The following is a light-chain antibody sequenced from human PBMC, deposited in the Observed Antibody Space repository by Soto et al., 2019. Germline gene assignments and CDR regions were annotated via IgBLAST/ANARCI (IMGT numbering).Light chain of an antibody. J-gene: IGLJ1*01. CDR2: DVN. CDR1: SSDVGCYNY. CDR3: SSYTSSSTYV. Sequence: QSALTQPASVSGSPGQSIAISCTGTSSDVGCYNYVSWYQQHPGKAPNVMIYDVNNRPSGVPDRFSGSKSGNTASLTISGLQAEDEADYYCSSYTSSSTYVFGTGTKLTVL. V-gene: IGLV2-14*01.